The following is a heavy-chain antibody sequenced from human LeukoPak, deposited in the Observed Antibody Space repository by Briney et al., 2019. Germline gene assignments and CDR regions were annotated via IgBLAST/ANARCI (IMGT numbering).Heavy chain of an antibody. V-gene: IGHV1-69*04. D-gene: IGHD3-16*01. CDR3: AIPGRLTLGYFDY. CDR2: IIPILGIA. J-gene: IGHJ4*02. CDR1: GYTFTSYD. Sequence: GASVKVSCKASGYTFTSYDINWVRQAPGQGLEWMGRIIPILGIANYAQKFQGRVTITADKSTSTAYMELSSLRSEDTAVYYCAIPGRLTLGYFDYWGQGTLVTVSS.